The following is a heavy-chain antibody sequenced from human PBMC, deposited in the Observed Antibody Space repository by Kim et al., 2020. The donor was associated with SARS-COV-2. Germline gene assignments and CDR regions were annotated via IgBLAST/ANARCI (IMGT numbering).Heavy chain of an antibody. D-gene: IGHD5-18*01. CDR1: GFTFSSYG. J-gene: IGHJ4*01. Sequence: GGSLRLSCAASGFTFSSYGMHWVRQAPGKGLEWVAVISYDGSNKYYADSVKGRFTISRDNSKNSLYLQMNSLRAEDTALYYCAKDADSYGYGYSLGPYF. CDR3: AKDADSYGYGYSLGPYF. CDR2: ISYDGSNK. V-gene: IGHV3-30*18.